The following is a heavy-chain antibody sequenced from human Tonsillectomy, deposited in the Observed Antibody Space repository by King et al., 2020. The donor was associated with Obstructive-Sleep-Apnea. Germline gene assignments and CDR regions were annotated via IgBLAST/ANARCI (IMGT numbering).Heavy chain of an antibody. D-gene: IGHD2-15*01. CDR3: ARDQYCSGGSCAYYYYVMDV. Sequence: QLVQSGAEVKKPGASVQVSCKASGYTFTSYGISWVRQAPGQGLEWMGWISAYNGNTNYAQNLQGRVTMTTDTSTNTAYMELRSLRSDDTAVYYCARDQYCSGGSCAYYYYVMDVWGQGITVTVSS. V-gene: IGHV1-18*01. CDR2: ISAYNGNT. J-gene: IGHJ6*02. CDR1: GYTFTSYG.